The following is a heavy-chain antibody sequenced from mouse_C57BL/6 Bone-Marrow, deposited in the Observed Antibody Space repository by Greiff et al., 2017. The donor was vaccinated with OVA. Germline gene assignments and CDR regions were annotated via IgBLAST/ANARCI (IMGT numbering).Heavy chain of an antibody. V-gene: IGHV1-50*01. D-gene: IGHD2-5*01. Sequence: QVQLQQSGAELVKPGASVKLSCKASGYTFTSYWMPWIKQRPGQGLEWIGEIDPSGSYTNYNHKFKGQATLTVDTSSSTAYMQLSSLTSEDSAVYYCARRAYYSNYDWYFDVWGTGTTVTVSS. J-gene: IGHJ1*03. CDR2: IDPSGSYT. CDR3: ARRAYYSNYDWYFDV. CDR1: GYTFTSYW.